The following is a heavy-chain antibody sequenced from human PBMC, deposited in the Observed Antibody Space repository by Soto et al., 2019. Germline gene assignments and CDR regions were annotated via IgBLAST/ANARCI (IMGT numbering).Heavy chain of an antibody. CDR2: IKQDGSDT. J-gene: IGHJ4*02. CDR3: VSDPVCIGGSCYDY. V-gene: IGHV3-7*01. Sequence: EVQLVESGGGLVQPGGSLRLSCAASGFTFSRYWMTWVRQAPGKGLEWVANIKQDGSDTYYVDSVKGRFTISRDNAENSLYLQMNSLRAEDTAVYYCVSDPVCIGGSCYDYWGQGTLVTVTS. D-gene: IGHD2-15*01. CDR1: GFTFSRYW.